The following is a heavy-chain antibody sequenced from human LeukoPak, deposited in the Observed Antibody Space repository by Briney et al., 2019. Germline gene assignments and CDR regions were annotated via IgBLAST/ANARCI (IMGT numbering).Heavy chain of an antibody. J-gene: IGHJ4*02. Sequence: GGSLRLSCAASGFTVSSNYMSWVRQAPGKGLEWVSVIYSGGSTYYADSVKGRFTISRDNSKNTLYLQMNSLRAEDTAVYYCAKDTDSSTVPFFLDYWGQGTLVTVSS. CDR3: AKDTDSSTVPFFLDY. CDR1: GFTVSSNY. CDR2: IYSGGST. V-gene: IGHV3-66*01. D-gene: IGHD3-22*01.